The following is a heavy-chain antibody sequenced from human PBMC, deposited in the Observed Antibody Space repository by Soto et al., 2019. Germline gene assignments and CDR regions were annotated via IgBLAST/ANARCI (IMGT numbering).Heavy chain of an antibody. J-gene: IGHJ5*02. CDR2: IYYRGST. CDR1: GVSITSGDYY. CDR3: ASFGVASTNWFDP. D-gene: IGHD3-3*01. V-gene: IGHV4-30-4*01. Sequence: QVQLQESGPGLAETLSLTCTVSGVSITSGDYYWNWIRQPPGKGLEWIGNIYYRGSTYYNPSLKSRVTISSDTSKTPFPLKLTSVTAADTAVYYCASFGVASTNWFDPWGQGTLVTVSS.